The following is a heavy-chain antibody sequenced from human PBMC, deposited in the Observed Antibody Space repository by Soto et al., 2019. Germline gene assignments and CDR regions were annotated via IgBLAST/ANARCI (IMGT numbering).Heavy chain of an antibody. CDR2: MNPNSGNT. J-gene: IGHJ2*01. CDR1: GYTFTSYD. Sequence: ASVKVSCKASGYTFTSYDINWVRQATGQGLEWMGWMNPNSGNTGYAQKFQGRVTMTRNTSISTAYMELSSLRSEDTAVYYCARDRYYDFWSGYSSPGHWYFDLWGRGTLVTAPQ. CDR3: ARDRYYDFWSGYSSPGHWYFDL. V-gene: IGHV1-8*01. D-gene: IGHD3-3*01.